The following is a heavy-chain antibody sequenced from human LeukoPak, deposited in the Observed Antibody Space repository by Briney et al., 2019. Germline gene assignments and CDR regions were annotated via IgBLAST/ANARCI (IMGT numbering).Heavy chain of an antibody. CDR3: ASGTGGGNPFDY. CDR1: GGSLSSSSYY. CDR2: IYYSGST. J-gene: IGHJ4*02. Sequence: SETLSLTCTVSGGSLSSSSYYWGWIRQPPGKGLEWIGSIYYSGSTYYNPSLKSRVTISVDTSKNQFSPKLSSVTAADTAVYYCASGTGGGNPFDYWGQGTLVTVSS. V-gene: IGHV4-39*07. D-gene: IGHD4-23*01.